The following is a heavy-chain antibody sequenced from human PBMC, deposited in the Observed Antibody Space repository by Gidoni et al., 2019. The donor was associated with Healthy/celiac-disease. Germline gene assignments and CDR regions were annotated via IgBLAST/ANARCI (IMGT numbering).Heavy chain of an antibody. Sequence: EVQLLESGGGLVQPGGSLSLSCAASGFTFSSYAMSWVRQAPGKGLEWVSAISGSGGSTYYADSVKGRFTISRDNSKNTLYLQMNSLRAEDTAVYYCANSRSRTKVGAFDYWGQGTLVTVSS. J-gene: IGHJ4*02. CDR1: GFTFSSYA. CDR2: ISGSGGST. V-gene: IGHV3-23*01. D-gene: IGHD1-26*01. CDR3: ANSRSRTKVGAFDY.